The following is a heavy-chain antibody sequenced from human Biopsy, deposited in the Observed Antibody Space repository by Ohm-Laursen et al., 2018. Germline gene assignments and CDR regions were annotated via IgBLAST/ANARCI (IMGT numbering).Heavy chain of an antibody. CDR3: ALQSVAQMKNFDY. D-gene: IGHD6-19*01. J-gene: IGHJ4*02. CDR2: ISPKSGDT. CDR1: GFSFTGYY. V-gene: IGHV1-2*02. Sequence: ASVKVSCKASGFSFTGYYIHWVRQAPGQGLEWMGWISPKSGDTNYAHKFQGNITMTGDTSMSTAYMEMSRLRCDDTAVYYCALQSVAQMKNFDYWGQGTLVTVSS.